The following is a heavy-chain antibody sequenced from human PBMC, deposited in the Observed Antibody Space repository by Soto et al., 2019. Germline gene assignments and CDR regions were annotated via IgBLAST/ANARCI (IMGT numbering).Heavy chain of an antibody. Sequence: ASVKVSCRASGYTFTSYAMHWVRQAPGQRLEWMGWINAGNGNTKYSQKFQGRVTITRDTSASTAYMELSSLRSEDTAVYYCAGLMASPVAMVAYWGQGTLVTVSS. CDR1: GYTFTSYA. CDR3: AGLMASPVAMVAY. J-gene: IGHJ4*02. V-gene: IGHV1-3*01. CDR2: INAGNGNT. D-gene: IGHD2-2*01.